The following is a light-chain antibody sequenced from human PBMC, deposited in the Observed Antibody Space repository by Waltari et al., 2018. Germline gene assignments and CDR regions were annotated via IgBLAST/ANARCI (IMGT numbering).Light chain of an antibody. CDR3: QQYDNLPYT. CDR1: QDISNH. V-gene: IGKV1-33*01. J-gene: IGKJ2*01. Sequence: DIHMTQSPSSLLASVGDRVTFPCQASQDISNHLNWDQQKPGKAPKLLISGASNLEAGVPSRFSGSRFGTDFTFTISSLQPEDFVTYYCQQYDNLPYTFGQGTKLEIK. CDR2: GAS.